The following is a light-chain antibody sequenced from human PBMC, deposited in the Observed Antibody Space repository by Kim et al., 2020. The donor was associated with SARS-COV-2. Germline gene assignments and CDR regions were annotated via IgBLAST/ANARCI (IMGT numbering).Light chain of an antibody. CDR3: QQYNNWPLT. V-gene: IGKV3-15*01. Sequence: VSPGERATLSCRPSQSVSSNLAWYQQKPGQAPRLLIYGASTRATGIPARFSGSGSAPEFTLTISSLQSEDFAVYYCQQYNNWPLTFGGGTKVDIK. CDR1: QSVSSN. J-gene: IGKJ4*01. CDR2: GAS.